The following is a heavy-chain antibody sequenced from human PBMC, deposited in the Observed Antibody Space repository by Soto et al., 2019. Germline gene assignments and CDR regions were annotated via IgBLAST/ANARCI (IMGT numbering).Heavy chain of an antibody. CDR2: ISYEEIYK. D-gene: IGHD2-21*02. V-gene: IGHV3-30-3*01. CDR3: ARDPVAYCGGDCRTFDY. Sequence: PGGSLRLSCAASGFTFRSYAMHWVRQAPGKGLEWVAIISYEEIYKYYADSVKGRFTISRDNSKNTLYLQMNSLRAEDTAVYYCARDPVAYCGGDCRTFDYWGQGTLVTVSS. J-gene: IGHJ4*02. CDR1: GFTFRSYA.